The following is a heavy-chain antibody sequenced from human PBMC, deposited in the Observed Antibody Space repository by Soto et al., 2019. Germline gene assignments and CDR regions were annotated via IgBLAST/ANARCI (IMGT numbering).Heavy chain of an antibody. Sequence: PSETLSLTCTVSGGSISSSSYYWGWIRQPPGKGLEWIGSIYYSGSTYYNPSLKSRVTISVDTSKNQFSLKLSSVTAADTAVYYCAARISGVLAALPDYYYYYGMDGWGQGTTVTVSS. J-gene: IGHJ6*02. CDR3: AARISGVLAALPDYYYYYGMDG. V-gene: IGHV4-39*01. CDR1: GGSISSSSYY. CDR2: IYYSGST. D-gene: IGHD6-25*01.